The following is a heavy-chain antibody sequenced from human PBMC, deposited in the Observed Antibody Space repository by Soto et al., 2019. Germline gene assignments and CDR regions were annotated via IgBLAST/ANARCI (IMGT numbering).Heavy chain of an antibody. CDR1: GGSITSNGW. CDR3: ASGVVGYNYGNPYYYFGLDV. Sequence: PXQTLSLPCAVSGGSITSNGWGSWVRQPPGNGLEWIVEVYQSASTNYNPSLKSRVIISVDKSKNQFSLKLSSVTAAETAVYYCASGVVGYNYGNPYYYFGLDVWGQGTTVTVSS. CDR2: VYQSAST. V-gene: IGHV4-4*02. J-gene: IGHJ6*02. D-gene: IGHD5-18*01.